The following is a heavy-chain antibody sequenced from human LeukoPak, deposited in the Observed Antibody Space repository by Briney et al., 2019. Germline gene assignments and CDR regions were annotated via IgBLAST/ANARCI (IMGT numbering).Heavy chain of an antibody. CDR1: GFTFSSYW. Sequence: GGSLRLSCAVSGFTFSSYWMSWVRQAPGKGLEWVANIKQDGSEKYYVDSVKGRFTISRDNAKNSLYLQMNSLRAEDTAVYYCTILAVAGGEVFDYWGQGTLVTVSS. J-gene: IGHJ4*02. CDR3: TILAVAGGEVFDY. V-gene: IGHV3-7*01. D-gene: IGHD6-19*01. CDR2: IKQDGSEK.